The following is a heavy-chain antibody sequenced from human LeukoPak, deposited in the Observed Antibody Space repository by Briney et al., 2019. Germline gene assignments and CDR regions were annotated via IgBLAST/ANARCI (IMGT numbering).Heavy chain of an antibody. CDR3: ARDRSVSAPGWARYFDY. D-gene: IGHD2-8*01. CDR1: GGSISSYY. V-gene: IGHV4-59*01. J-gene: IGHJ4*02. CDR2: IYYSGST. Sequence: PSETLSLTCTVSGGSISSYYWSWIRQPPGKGLEWIGYIYYSGSTNYNPSLKSRVTISVDTSKNQFSLKLSSVTAADTAVYYCARDRSVSAPGWARYFDYWGQGTLVTVSS.